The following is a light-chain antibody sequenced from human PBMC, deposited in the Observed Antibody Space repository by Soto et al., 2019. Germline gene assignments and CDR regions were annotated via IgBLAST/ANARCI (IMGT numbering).Light chain of an antibody. CDR2: DVT. V-gene: IGLV2-14*01. CDR1: RRDVGGYNY. Sequence: QSVLTQPASVSGSPGETTTISCTGTRRDVGGYNYVSWYQQHPGKAPKLMIYDVTNRPSGVSNRFSGSKSGNTASLTISGLQSDDGADYYCSSYASRTTRYIFGASTKVTVL. CDR3: SSYASRTTRYI. J-gene: IGLJ1*01.